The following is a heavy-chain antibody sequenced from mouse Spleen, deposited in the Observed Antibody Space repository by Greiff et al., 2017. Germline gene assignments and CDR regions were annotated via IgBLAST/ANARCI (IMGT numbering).Heavy chain of an antibody. J-gene: IGHJ2*01. V-gene: IGHV5-9-3*01. CDR2: ISSGGDYT. D-gene: IGHD2-14*01. CDR1: GFTFSSYA. Sequence: EVHLVESGGGLVKPGGSLKLSCAASGFTFSSYAMSWVRQTPEKRLEWVVTISSGGDYTYYPDSVKGRFTISRDNAKNTLYLQMSSLRSEDTAMYYCARQGGYRYDVPFDYWGQGTTLTVSS. CDR3: ARQGGYRYDVPFDY.